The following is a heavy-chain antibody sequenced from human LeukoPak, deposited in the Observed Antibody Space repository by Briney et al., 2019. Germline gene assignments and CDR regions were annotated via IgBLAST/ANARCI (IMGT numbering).Heavy chain of an antibody. Sequence: GGSLRLSCAASGFIVSANYMSWVRQAPGKGLEWVSVIYTGGSTYYADSVKGRFTISRDNSKNTVYLQMTSLRAEDTAVYYCAKEGDCSTTSCLTGGLDVWGKGTTVIVSS. CDR2: IYTGGST. CDR1: GFIVSANY. J-gene: IGHJ6*04. D-gene: IGHD2-2*01. V-gene: IGHV3-53*01. CDR3: AKEGDCSTTSCLTGGLDV.